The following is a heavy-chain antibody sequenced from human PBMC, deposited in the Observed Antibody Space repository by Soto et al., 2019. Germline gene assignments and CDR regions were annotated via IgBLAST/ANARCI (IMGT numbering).Heavy chain of an antibody. CDR3: ARAVYDFWRGYPDD. V-gene: IGHV3-23*01. CDR1: GFPFSDYA. D-gene: IGHD3-3*01. CDR2: ISAGGST. J-gene: IGHJ4*02. Sequence: GGSLRLSCTAFGFPFSDYAISWVRQPPGKGLEWVSVISAGGSTYYADSMKGRFTFSRANSKNTLYLQMNSLRAEDTAVYYCARAVYDFWRGYPDDWGQGTLVTVSS.